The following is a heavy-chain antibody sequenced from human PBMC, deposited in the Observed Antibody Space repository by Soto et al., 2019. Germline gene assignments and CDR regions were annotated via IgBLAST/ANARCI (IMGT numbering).Heavy chain of an antibody. CDR3: ARDRGYNWNYGWFDP. D-gene: IGHD1-7*01. CDR2: ISPYNGNT. Sequence: QVQLVQSGAEVKKPGASVKVSCKASGYTFTSYGISWVRQAPGQGLEWMGRISPYNGNTNYAQKLQGRVTMTTDTSTSTAYMELRSLRSDDTAVYYRARDRGYNWNYGWFDPWGQGTLVTVSS. CDR1: GYTFTSYG. J-gene: IGHJ5*02. V-gene: IGHV1-18*01.